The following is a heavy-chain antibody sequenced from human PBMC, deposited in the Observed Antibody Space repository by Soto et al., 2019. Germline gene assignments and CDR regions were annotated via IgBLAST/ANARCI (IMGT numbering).Heavy chain of an antibody. D-gene: IGHD6-19*01. CDR2: ISSNGGNT. Sequence: PVGSLRLSCSASGFTFNTFAMHWVRQTPGKGLEFVSAISSNGGNTYYADSVKGRFAIPRDNSKNTLYLQMYSLRPEDTALYYCVKEGYMRSDWYGQFDCWGQGTLVTVSS. J-gene: IGHJ4*02. V-gene: IGHV3-64D*06. CDR3: VKEGYMRSDWYGQFDC. CDR1: GFTFNTFA.